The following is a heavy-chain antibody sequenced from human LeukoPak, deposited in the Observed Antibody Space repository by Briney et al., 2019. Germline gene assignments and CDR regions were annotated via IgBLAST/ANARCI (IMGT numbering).Heavy chain of an antibody. D-gene: IGHD2-2*01. CDR3: ARGPRSTSPPDY. CDR1: GGSISSGSYY. CDR2: LYTSGTT. J-gene: IGHJ4*02. V-gene: IGHV4-61*02. Sequence: PSETLSLTCTVSGGSISSGSYYWSWIRQPAGKGLEWIGRLYTSGTTNYNPSLKSRVTISVDTSKNQFSLKLSSVTAADTAVYYCARGPRSTSPPDYWGQGTLVTVSS.